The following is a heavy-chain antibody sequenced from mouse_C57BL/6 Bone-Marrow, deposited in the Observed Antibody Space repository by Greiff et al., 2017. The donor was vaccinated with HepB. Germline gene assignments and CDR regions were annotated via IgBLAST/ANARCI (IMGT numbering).Heavy chain of an antibody. J-gene: IGHJ3*01. D-gene: IGHD4-1*01. Sequence: DVKLVESGGGLVQPGGSLKLSCAASGFTFSDYYMYWVRQTPEKRLEWVAYISNGGGSTYYPDTVKGRFTISRDNAKNTLYLQMSRLKSEDTAMYYCARQDWDWFAYGGQGTLVTVSA. CDR3: ARQDWDWFAY. CDR2: ISNGGGST. V-gene: IGHV5-12*01. CDR1: GFTFSDYY.